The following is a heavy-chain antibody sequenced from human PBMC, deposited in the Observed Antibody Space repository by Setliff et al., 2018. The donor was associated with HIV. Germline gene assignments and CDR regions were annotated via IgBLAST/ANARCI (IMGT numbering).Heavy chain of an antibody. CDR3: ASYRKAERWLQLGGNFDY. CDR1: GGSISSSSYY. V-gene: IGHV4-39*01. D-gene: IGHD5-12*01. Sequence: SETLSLTCTVSGGSISSSSYYWGWIRQPPGKGLEWIGSIYYSGSTYYNPSLKSRVTISVDTSKDQFSLKLSSVTAADTAVYYCASYRKAERWLQLGGNFDYCDQ. CDR2: IYYSGST. J-gene: IGHJ4*02.